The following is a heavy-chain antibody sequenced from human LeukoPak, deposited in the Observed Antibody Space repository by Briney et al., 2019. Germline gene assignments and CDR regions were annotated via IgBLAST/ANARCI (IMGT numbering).Heavy chain of an antibody. D-gene: IGHD2-15*01. Sequence: SQTLSLTCAISGESVSSSSSAWNRIRQSPSRGLEWLGRTYYTSKWNNDYAVSLRGRISTNPDTSKNHFSLQLNSVTPDDTAVYYCARGRVSAFDYWGQGTLVTVSP. J-gene: IGHJ4*02. CDR2: TYYTSKWNN. CDR1: GESVSSSSSA. V-gene: IGHV6-1*01. CDR3: ARGRVSAFDY.